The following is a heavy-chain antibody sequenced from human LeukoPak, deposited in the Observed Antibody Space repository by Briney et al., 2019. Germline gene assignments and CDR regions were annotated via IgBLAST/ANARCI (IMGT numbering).Heavy chain of an antibody. CDR2: IYSGGGT. CDR1: GFTVSSNY. CDR3: AREVFYYYYGMDV. J-gene: IGHJ6*02. V-gene: IGHV3-66*01. Sequence: GGSLRLSCAASGFTVSSNYMNWVRQAPGKGLEWVSVIYSGGGTYYADSVKGRFTISRDISKNTLYLQMNSLRAEDTAVYYCAREVFYYYYGMDVWGQGTTVTVSS.